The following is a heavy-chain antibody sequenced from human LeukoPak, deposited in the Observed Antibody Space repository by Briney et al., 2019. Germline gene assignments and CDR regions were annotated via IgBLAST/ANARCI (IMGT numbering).Heavy chain of an antibody. J-gene: IGHJ4*02. Sequence: GGSLRLSYAASGFTVSSNYMTWVRQAPGKGLEWVSVIYSGGSTFYADSVKGRFTISRDSSKNTVYLQMNSLRAEDTAVYYCAGSDSWYTLDYWGQGTLVTVSS. D-gene: IGHD6-13*01. V-gene: IGHV3-53*01. CDR2: IYSGGST. CDR1: GFTVSSNY. CDR3: AGSDSWYTLDY.